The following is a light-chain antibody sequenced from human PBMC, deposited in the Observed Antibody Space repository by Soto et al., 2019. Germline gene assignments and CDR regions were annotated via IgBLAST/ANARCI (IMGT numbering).Light chain of an antibody. CDR1: QSVSSSY. Sequence: EIVLTQSPGTLSLSPGERATLSCRASQSVSSSYLAWYQQKPGQAPRLLIYGASTRATGIPDRFSGSGSGTDFTLTISRLEPEDFAVYYCQQYESSPITFGGGTKVDIK. CDR2: GAS. J-gene: IGKJ4*01. CDR3: QQYESSPIT. V-gene: IGKV3-20*01.